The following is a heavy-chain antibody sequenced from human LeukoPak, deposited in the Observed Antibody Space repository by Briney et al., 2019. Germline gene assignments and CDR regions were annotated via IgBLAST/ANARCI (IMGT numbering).Heavy chain of an antibody. CDR3: TTDPGSSWPH. D-gene: IGHD6-13*01. V-gene: IGHV3-15*01. CDR2: IKSKTGGGTT. Sequence: GGSLRLSCAASGFTFSNAWMSWVRQAPGKGLEWVGRIKSKTGGGTTDYAAPVKGRFTISRDDSKNTLYLQMNSLKTEDTAVYYCTTDPGSSWPHGGQGTLVTVSS. J-gene: IGHJ4*02. CDR1: GFTFSNAW.